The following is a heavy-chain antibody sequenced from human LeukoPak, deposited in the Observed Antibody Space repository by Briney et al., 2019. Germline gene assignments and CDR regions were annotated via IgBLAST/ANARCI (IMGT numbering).Heavy chain of an antibody. D-gene: IGHD2-15*01. CDR3: ARHGEGYCSGGSCYSYFDY. J-gene: IGHJ4*02. CDR2: IYYSGST. CDR1: GGSISSYY. Sequence: SETLSLTCTVSGGSISSYYWSWIRQPPGKGLEWIGYIYYSGSTNYNPSLKSRVTISVDTSKNQFSLKLSSVTAADTAVYYCARHGEGYCSGGSCYSYFDYWGQGTLVTVSS. V-gene: IGHV4-59*08.